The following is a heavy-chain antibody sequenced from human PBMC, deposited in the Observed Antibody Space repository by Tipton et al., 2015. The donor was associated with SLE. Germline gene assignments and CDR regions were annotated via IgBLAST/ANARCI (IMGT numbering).Heavy chain of an antibody. CDR1: GGSISSGDYY. CDR3: ARGRYSYGLHLDY. Sequence: TLSLTCTVSGGSISSGDYYWSWIRQPPGKGLEWIGYIYYSGSTYYNPSLKSRVTISEDTSKNQFSLKLSSVTAADTAVYYCARGRYSYGLHLDYWGQGTLVTVSS. D-gene: IGHD5-18*01. V-gene: IGHV4-30-4*01. J-gene: IGHJ4*02. CDR2: IYYSGST.